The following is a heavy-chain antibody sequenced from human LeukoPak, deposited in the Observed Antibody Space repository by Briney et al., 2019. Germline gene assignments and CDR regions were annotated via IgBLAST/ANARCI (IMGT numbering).Heavy chain of an antibody. J-gene: IGHJ6*02. D-gene: IGHD6-13*01. CDR2: INHSGST. CDR3: ARARLAAAGRYYYYYGMDV. V-gene: IGHV4-34*01. CDR1: GGPFSGYY. Sequence: PSETLSLTCAVYGGPFSGYYWSWIRQPPGKGLEWIGEINHSGSTNYNPSLKSRVTISVDTSKNQFSLKLSSVTAADTAVYYCARARLAAAGRYYYYYGMDVWGQGTTVTVSS.